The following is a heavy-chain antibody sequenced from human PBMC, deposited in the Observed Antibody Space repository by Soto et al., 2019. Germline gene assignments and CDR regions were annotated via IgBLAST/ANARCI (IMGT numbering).Heavy chain of an antibody. CDR1: GFTFRRYD. CDR2: INTDGSVA. V-gene: IGHV3-74*03. CDR3: VRDMQLWVLDS. Sequence: GGSLRLSCAASGFTFRRYDMNWVRQAPGKGLVWVSRINTDGSVAMYVDSVKGRFTNSRDNAKNTLFLHMNGLRAEDTAVYYCVRDMQLWVLDSWGQGTLVTVSS. D-gene: IGHD2-21*01. J-gene: IGHJ4*02.